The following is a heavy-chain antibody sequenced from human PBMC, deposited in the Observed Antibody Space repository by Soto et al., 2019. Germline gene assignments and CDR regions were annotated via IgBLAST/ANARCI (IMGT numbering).Heavy chain of an antibody. Sequence: GGSLRLSCAASGFTFSSYDMHWVRQATGKGLEWVSAIGTAGDTYYPGSVKGRFTISRENAKNSLYLQMNSLRAEDTAVYYCARTLITMVRGAPPYGMDVWGQGTTVTVSS. CDR3: ARTLITMVRGAPPYGMDV. CDR1: GFTFSSYD. J-gene: IGHJ6*02. D-gene: IGHD3-10*01. V-gene: IGHV3-13*01. CDR2: IGTAGDT.